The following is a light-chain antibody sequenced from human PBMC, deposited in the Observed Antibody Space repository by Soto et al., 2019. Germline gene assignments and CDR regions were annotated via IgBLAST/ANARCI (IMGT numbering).Light chain of an antibody. V-gene: IGKV1-9*01. Sequence: DIQLTQSPSFLSASVGDRVTITCRASQGISSFLAWYQEKPGEAPKLLIYDASTLQSGVPSRFSGSGSGTEFTLTISSLQPEDFATYYCQQLDSYPITVGQGTRLEIK. CDR1: QGISSF. J-gene: IGKJ5*01. CDR2: DAS. CDR3: QQLDSYPIT.